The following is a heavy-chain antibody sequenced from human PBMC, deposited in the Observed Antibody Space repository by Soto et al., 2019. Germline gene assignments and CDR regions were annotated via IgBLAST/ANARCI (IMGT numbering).Heavy chain of an antibody. J-gene: IGHJ3*02. CDR1: GYSFTSYW. CDR2: IYPGDCDP. V-gene: IGHV5-51*01. D-gene: IGHD6-6*01. Sequence: EVQLVQTGAEVKKPGESLKISCKGSGYSFTSYWIGWVRQMPGKGLEWMGIIYPGDCDPRYSPSFQGQVNISADQSTSTAELHWSSLKASDTAMYYCASHMGEARPGAFDIWGQGTMVTVSS. CDR3: ASHMGEARPGAFDI.